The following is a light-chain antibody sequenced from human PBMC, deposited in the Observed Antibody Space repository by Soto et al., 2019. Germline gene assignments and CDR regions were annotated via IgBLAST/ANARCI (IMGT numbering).Light chain of an antibody. CDR3: QQYNNYPWT. CDR1: QSISNW. J-gene: IGKJ1*01. V-gene: IGKV1-5*01. Sequence: DIQMTQSPSSLSASVGDRVTITCRASQSISNWLAWYQQEPGTAPKLLIYHASTLESGVPARFSGGGSGTEFTLTISSLQPDDFSTFYCQQYNNYPWTFGQGTKVDIK. CDR2: HAS.